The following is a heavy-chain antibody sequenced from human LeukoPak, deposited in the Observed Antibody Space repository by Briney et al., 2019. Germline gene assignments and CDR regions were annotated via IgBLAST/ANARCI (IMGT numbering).Heavy chain of an antibody. V-gene: IGHV3-48*03. CDR1: GFTFSSYE. CDR3: ARDLGEYYDSSGYYYEHYMDV. Sequence: PGGSLRLSCAASGFTFSSYEMNWVRQAPGKGLEWVSYISTSGSTICYADSVKGRFTISRDNAKNSLYLQMNSLRAEDTAVYYCARDLGEYYDSSGYYYEHYMDVWGKGTTVTVSS. D-gene: IGHD3-22*01. CDR2: ISTSGSTI. J-gene: IGHJ6*03.